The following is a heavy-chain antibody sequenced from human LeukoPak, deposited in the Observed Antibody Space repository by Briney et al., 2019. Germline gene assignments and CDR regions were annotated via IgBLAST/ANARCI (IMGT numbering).Heavy chain of an antibody. V-gene: IGHV3-11*05. CDR2: ISSSSSYT. CDR3: ARVAHYYGSGSPYYGMDV. J-gene: IGHJ6*02. D-gene: IGHD3-10*01. Sequence: GGSLRLSCAASGFTFSDYYMSWIRQAPGKGLEWVSYISSSSSYTNYADSVKGRFTISRDNAKNSLYLQMNGLRAEDTAVYYCARVAHYYGSGSPYYGMDVWGQGTTVTVSS. CDR1: GFTFSDYY.